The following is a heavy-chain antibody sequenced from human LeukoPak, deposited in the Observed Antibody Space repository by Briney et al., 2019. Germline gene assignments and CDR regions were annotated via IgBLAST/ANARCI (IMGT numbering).Heavy chain of an antibody. CDR1: GYTFTSYY. V-gene: IGHV1-2*06. CDR3: ARDPIMTTGTSPLDY. Sequence: ASVKVSCKASGYTFTSYYMHWVRQAPGQGLEWMGRINPNSGGTNYAQKFQGRVTMTRDTSISTAYMELSRLRSDDTAVYYCARDPIMTTGTSPLDYWGQGTLVTVSS. CDR2: INPNSGGT. J-gene: IGHJ4*02. D-gene: IGHD4-17*01.